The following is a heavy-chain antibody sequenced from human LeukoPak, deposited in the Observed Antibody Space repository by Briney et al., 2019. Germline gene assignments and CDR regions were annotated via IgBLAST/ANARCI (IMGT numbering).Heavy chain of an antibody. CDR1: GYTFSTYA. Sequence: ASVKVSCKTSGYTFSTYAIQWVRQAPGQRLEWMGWINGGDGNTKFSQKFQGRVTITRDTSASSSYMELSSLRSEDTAVYYCASSYIVVVPAVYFDYWGQGTLVTVSS. V-gene: IGHV1-3*01. D-gene: IGHD2-2*01. CDR3: ASSYIVVVPAVYFDY. CDR2: INGGDGNT. J-gene: IGHJ4*02.